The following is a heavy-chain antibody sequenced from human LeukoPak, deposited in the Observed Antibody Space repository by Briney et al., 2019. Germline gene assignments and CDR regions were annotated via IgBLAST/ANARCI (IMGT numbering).Heavy chain of an antibody. J-gene: IGHJ3*01. CDR1: GGSLSDYF. V-gene: IGHV4-4*07. D-gene: IGHD3-22*01. Sequence: PSETLSLTCTVSGGSLSDYFWTWVRQPTGKGLEWLGRIYGGGLFGIGSGRTDYNPSLKSRVSISVDTYKKQVSLKLTSVSVADTAVYYCARELRYDNSDSGAFWGQGTVVTVSS. CDR2: IYGGGLFGIGSGRT. CDR3: ARELRYDNSDSGAF.